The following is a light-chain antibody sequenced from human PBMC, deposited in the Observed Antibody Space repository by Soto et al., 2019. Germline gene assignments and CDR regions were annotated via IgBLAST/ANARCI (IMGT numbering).Light chain of an antibody. Sequence: QSVLTQPPSVSAAPRQKVTISCSGGTSNIGDNYVCWYQQVPGTDPKLLIYDNNERPPAIPGRFSGAKSGTSATLGITGLQTGDEADYYCATWDSSLGVVVFGGGTKLTVL. J-gene: IGLJ2*01. CDR2: DNN. CDR3: ATWDSSLGVVV. V-gene: IGLV1-51*01. CDR1: TSNIGDNY.